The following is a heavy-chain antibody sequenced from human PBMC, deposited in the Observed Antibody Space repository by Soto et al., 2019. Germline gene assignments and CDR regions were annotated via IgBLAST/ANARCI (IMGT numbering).Heavy chain of an antibody. J-gene: IGHJ4*02. V-gene: IGHV3-23*01. Sequence: GGSLRLSCAASGFTFSTYAMGWVRQAPGKGLEWVSVMSNSGDLTYYADSVKGRFTISRDNSENTLFLQMSSLRANDTAVYYCAKDAKRPSGWYYFDYWGQGNLVTVSS. CDR3: AKDAKRPSGWYYFDY. CDR1: GFTFSTYA. CDR2: MSNSGDLT. D-gene: IGHD6-19*01.